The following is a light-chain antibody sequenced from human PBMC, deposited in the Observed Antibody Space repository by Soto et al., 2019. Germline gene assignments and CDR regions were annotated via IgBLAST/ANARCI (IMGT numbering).Light chain of an antibody. CDR3: ASWDDSLSAVR. Sequence: QSVLTQPPSASGTPGQRVTISCSGSSSNVGGRNYVFWYHQLPTTAPRLLIYKTDQRPSGVPDRFSASRSGSSASLAISGRRSEDEGDYYCASWDDSLSAVRFGGGTKLTVL. J-gene: IGLJ2*01. CDR1: SSNVGGRNY. V-gene: IGLV1-47*01. CDR2: KTD.